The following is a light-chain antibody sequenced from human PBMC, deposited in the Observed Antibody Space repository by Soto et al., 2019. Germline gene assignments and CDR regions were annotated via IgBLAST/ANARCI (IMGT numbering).Light chain of an antibody. Sequence: QSVLTQPPSASGTPGQRVTISCSGSSSSIGSSSVDWYQQLPGTAPKLLIHTYDQRPSGVPDRFSGSNSGTSASLAISGLQSEDEADYYCAAWDDTLNGRVFGSGTKVTVL. CDR3: AAWDDTLNGRV. CDR1: SSSIGSSS. J-gene: IGLJ1*01. V-gene: IGLV1-44*01. CDR2: TYD.